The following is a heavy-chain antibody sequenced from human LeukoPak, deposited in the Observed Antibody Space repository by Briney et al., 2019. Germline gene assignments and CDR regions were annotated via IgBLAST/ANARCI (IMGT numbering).Heavy chain of an antibody. Sequence: PGRSLRLSCAASGFTFDGYAMHWVRQAPGKGLEWVSGISWNSGGIGYADSVKGRFTISRDNAKNSLYLEMNSLRAEDMALYYCAKGRGLVLDWYFDLWGRGTLVTVSS. D-gene: IGHD6-19*01. CDR2: ISWNSGGI. V-gene: IGHV3-9*03. CDR1: GFTFDGYA. J-gene: IGHJ2*01. CDR3: AKGRGLVLDWYFDL.